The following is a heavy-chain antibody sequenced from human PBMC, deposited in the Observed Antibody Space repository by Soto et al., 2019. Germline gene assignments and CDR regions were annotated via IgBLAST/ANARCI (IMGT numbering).Heavy chain of an antibody. D-gene: IGHD6-19*01. Sequence: EVHLLESGGDVVHPGGSLRLSCAASGFNFSNHGMGWVRQAPGKGLDWVSVISGSGGRTYYGCSVKGRFTISRDNSKNIVSLQMNSLRAEDTAVYYCTKLVQDDSGWYYHWGQGTLVTVSS. CDR1: GFNFSNHG. CDR2: ISGSGGRT. J-gene: IGHJ5*02. CDR3: TKLVQDDSGWYYH. V-gene: IGHV3-23*01.